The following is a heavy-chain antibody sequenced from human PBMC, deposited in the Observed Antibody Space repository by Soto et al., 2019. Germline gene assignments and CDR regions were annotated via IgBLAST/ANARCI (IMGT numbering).Heavy chain of an antibody. D-gene: IGHD2-15*01. Sequence: ASVKVSCKASGGTFSSYAISWVRQAPGQGLEWMGGIIPILGIANYAQKFQGRVTITAVKSTSTAYMELSSMRSEDTAVYYCAREGGGYCSGGSCYVYWGQGTLVTVSS. CDR2: IIPILGIA. CDR1: GGTFSSYA. V-gene: IGHV1-69*10. CDR3: AREGGGYCSGGSCYVY. J-gene: IGHJ4*02.